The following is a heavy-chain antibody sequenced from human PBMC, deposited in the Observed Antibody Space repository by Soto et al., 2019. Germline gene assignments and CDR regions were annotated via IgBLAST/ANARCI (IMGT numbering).Heavy chain of an antibody. Sequence: QLQLQESGPGLVKPSETLSLTCTVSGGSISSSSYYWGWIRQPPGKGLEWIGNIYYSGSAYYNPSLKRRVPLSVDMSKNNFSLKLSSLTAADTAVYYCARRGVSGPVDYWGQGTLVTVSS. CDR1: GGSISSSSYY. CDR3: ARRGVSGPVDY. D-gene: IGHD3-10*01. J-gene: IGHJ4*02. V-gene: IGHV4-39*02. CDR2: IYYSGSA.